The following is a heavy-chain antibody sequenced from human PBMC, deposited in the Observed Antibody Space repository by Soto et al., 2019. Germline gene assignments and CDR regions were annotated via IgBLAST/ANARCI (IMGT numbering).Heavy chain of an antibody. CDR2: IIPILGIA. CDR3: AMKPLAAAGTNWFDP. J-gene: IGHJ5*02. Sequence: QVQLVQSGAEVKKPGSSVKVSCKASEGTFSSYTISWVRQAPGQGLEWMGRIIPILGIANYAQKFQGRVKITADKSSSTAYMELSSLRSEGTAVYYCAMKPLAAAGTNWFDPWGQGTLFTVSS. CDR1: EGTFSSYT. D-gene: IGHD6-13*01. V-gene: IGHV1-69*02.